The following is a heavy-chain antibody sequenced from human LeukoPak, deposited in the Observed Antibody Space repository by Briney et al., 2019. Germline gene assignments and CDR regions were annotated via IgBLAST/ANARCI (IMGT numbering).Heavy chain of an antibody. CDR1: GFTFSSYW. J-gene: IGHJ6*03. V-gene: IGHV3-7*01. CDR2: IKQDGSEK. D-gene: IGHD1-26*01. CDR3: AREWALPGAYYMDV. Sequence: GGSLRLSCAVSGFTFSSYWMSWVRQTPGKGLEWVANIKQDGSEKYYVDSVKGRFTISRDNAKNSLYLQMNSLRAEDTAVFYCAREWALPGAYYMDVWGKGTTVTVSS.